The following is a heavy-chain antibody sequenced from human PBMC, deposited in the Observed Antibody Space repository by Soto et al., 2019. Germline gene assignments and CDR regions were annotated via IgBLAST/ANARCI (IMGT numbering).Heavy chain of an antibody. J-gene: IGHJ4*02. CDR3: ARGVVVVITTSFDY. D-gene: IGHD3-22*01. CDR1: GGSINSGVYH. CDR2: IYNSGGG. V-gene: IGHV4-30-4*01. Sequence: SETLSLTCTVSGGSINSGVYHWSWIRQPPGKGLEWIGYIYNSGGGYYNPSLRSRVTISRDTSRNQFFLEVRSVTAADTAGYYCARGVVVVITTSFDYWGQGTQVTVSS.